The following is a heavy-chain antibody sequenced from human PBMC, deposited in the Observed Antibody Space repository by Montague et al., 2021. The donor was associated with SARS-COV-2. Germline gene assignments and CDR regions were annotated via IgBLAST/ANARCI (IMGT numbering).Heavy chain of an antibody. Sequence: SETLSLTCAVHGDSFIGYYWGWIRQPPGKGLQWIGEINDSGITNRYPSFKSRATISVDSSKKEFSLTLRSVTAADTGVYYCARALFLNQDFWGQGTTVTVSS. CDR1: GDSFIGYY. CDR2: INDSGIT. J-gene: IGHJ4*02. CDR3: ARALFLNQDF. V-gene: IGHV4-34*04.